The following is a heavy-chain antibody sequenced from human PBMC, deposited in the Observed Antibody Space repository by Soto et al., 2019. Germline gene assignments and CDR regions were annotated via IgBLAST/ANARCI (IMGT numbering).Heavy chain of an antibody. CDR3: ARTFYFDRSGMDV. CDR1: EFTFSSYV. J-gene: IGHJ6*02. Sequence: QVKLVESGGGVVQPGRSLRLSCEASEFTFSSYVMHWVRQAPGKGLEWVAVISYDGNDKYYAESVEGRFTLSRDNSKNTLYLQMNSLRVEDTAVYYCARTFYFDRSGMDVWGQGTTVIVSS. D-gene: IGHD3-22*01. CDR2: ISYDGNDK. V-gene: IGHV3-30-3*01.